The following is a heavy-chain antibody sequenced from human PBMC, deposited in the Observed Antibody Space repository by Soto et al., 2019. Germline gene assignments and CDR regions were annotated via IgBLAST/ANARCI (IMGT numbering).Heavy chain of an antibody. J-gene: IGHJ4*02. V-gene: IGHV4-31*03. CDR3: AGSPYSGYAYFDY. CDR2: IYYSGRT. Sequence: QVQLQESGPGLVKPSQTLSLTCPVSGGSISSGGYYWSWIRQHPGKGLEWIGYIYYSGRTYYNPSLKSRVTSSVDTSKSQCSPKMRSVTAADTAVYYCAGSPYSGYAYFDYWGQGTLVTVSS. D-gene: IGHD5-12*01. CDR1: GGSISSGGYY.